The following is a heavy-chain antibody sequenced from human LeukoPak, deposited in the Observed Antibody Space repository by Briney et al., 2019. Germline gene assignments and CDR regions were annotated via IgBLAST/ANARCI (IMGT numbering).Heavy chain of an antibody. CDR2: IYYSGST. J-gene: IGHJ4*02. Sequence: SETLSLTCTVSGGSISSYYWSWIRQPPGKGLEWIGYIYYSGSTNYNPSLKSRVTISVDTSKNQFSLKLSSVTAADTAVCYCAYAGYYYDSSGYQDYWGQGTLVTVSS. V-gene: IGHV4-59*01. D-gene: IGHD3-22*01. CDR3: AYAGYYYDSSGYQDY. CDR1: GGSISSYY.